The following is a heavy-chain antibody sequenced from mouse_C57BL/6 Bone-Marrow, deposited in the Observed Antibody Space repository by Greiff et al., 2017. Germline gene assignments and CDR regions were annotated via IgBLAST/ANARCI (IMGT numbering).Heavy chain of an antibody. CDR2: IYPRSGNT. Sequence: VQLQQSGAELARPGASVKLSCKASGYTFPSYGISWVKQRTGQGLEWIGEIYPRSGNTYYNEKFKGKATLTAEKSYSTAYMELRSLTSEDSAVYFCARNYYYCSSFFDYWGQGTTLTVSS. CDR3: ARNYYYCSSFFDY. J-gene: IGHJ2*01. D-gene: IGHD1-1*01. V-gene: IGHV1-81*01. CDR1: GYTFPSYG.